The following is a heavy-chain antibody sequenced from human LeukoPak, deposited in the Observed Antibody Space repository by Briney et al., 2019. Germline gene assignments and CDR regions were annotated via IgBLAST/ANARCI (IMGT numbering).Heavy chain of an antibody. CDR2: ISSTGTII. CDR3: GRDLDEVGGNLRRELAF. Sequence: GGSLRLSCRASGFQFSAYGLNWVRQSPGKGLQWISYISSTGTIIYYGDSVEGRFTISRDNARDSLALQMHSLRPEDTAVYYCGRDLDEVGGNLRRELAFWGQGTLITVSS. J-gene: IGHJ4*02. CDR1: GFQFSAYG. V-gene: IGHV3-48*03. D-gene: IGHD4-23*01.